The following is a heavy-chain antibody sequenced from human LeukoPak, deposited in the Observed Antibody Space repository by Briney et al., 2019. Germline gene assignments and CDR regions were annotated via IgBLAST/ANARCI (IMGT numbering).Heavy chain of an antibody. Sequence: PGGSLRLSCAASGFTVSSNYMSWVRQAPGKGLEWVSVIYSGGSTYYADSVKGRFTISRDNSKNTLYLQMNSLRAEDTAVYYCARDFSSGWPPADYWGQGTLVTVSS. D-gene: IGHD6-19*01. CDR2: IYSGGST. J-gene: IGHJ4*02. CDR3: ARDFSSGWPPADY. CDR1: GFTVSSNY. V-gene: IGHV3-66*01.